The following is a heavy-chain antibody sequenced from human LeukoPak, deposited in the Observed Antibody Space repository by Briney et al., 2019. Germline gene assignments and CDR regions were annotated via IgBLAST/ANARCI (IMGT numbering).Heavy chain of an antibody. Sequence: PGGSLRLSRAASGFAVSSNYMSWVRQAPGKGLEWVSVIYSGGSTYYADSVKGRFTISRDNSKNTLYLQMNSLRAEDTAVYYCARVGYWGQGTLVTVSS. CDR1: GFAVSSNY. CDR3: ARVGY. J-gene: IGHJ4*02. V-gene: IGHV3-53*01. CDR2: IYSGGST.